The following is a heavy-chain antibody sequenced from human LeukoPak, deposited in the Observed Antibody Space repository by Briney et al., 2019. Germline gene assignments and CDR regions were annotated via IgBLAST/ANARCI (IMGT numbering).Heavy chain of an antibody. Sequence: ETLSLTCTVSGGSISSSSYYWGWIRQPPGKGLEWVSAISGSGGSTYYADSVKGRFTISRDNSKNTLYLQMSNLTAEDTAVYYCAKDSAVTRALYNWFDPWGQGTLVTVSS. J-gene: IGHJ5*02. CDR1: GGSISSSSYY. CDR2: ISGSGGST. D-gene: IGHD4-11*01. V-gene: IGHV3-23*01. CDR3: AKDSAVTRALYNWFDP.